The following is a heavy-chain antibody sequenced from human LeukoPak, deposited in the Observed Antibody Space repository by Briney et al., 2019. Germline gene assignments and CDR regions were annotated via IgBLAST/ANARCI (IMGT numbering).Heavy chain of an antibody. J-gene: IGHJ5*02. CDR2: IWYDERKT. V-gene: IGHV3-33*01. CDR3: ARAERQEWFNP. CDR1: GYIFSNYG. Sequence: GGSLRLSCAASGYIFSNYGMHWVRQAPGKGLEWVAVIWYDERKTLYADSVKGRFTISRDKSTNTLYLQMDSLRVEDTAVYYCARAERQEWFNPWGQGTLVTVSS.